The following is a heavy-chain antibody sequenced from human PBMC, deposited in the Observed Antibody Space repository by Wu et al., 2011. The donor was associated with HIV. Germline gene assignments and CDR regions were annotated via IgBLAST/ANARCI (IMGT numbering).Heavy chain of an antibody. D-gene: IGHD6-13*01. V-gene: IGHV1-2*02. CDR1: GYTFIGYY. CDR2: INPNSGGT. CDR3: ASIIAAAGTREYYFDL. J-gene: IGHJ4*02. Sequence: QVQLVQSGAEMKKPGASVKVSCKASGYTFIGYYMHWVRQAPGQGLEWMGWINPNSGGTNYAQKFQGRVTMTRDTSISTAYMELSRLRSDDXAVYYCASIIAAAGTREYYFDLLGPGNPGHRLL.